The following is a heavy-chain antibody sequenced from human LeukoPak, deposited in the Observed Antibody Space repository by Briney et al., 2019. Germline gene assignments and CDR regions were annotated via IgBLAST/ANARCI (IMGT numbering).Heavy chain of an antibody. CDR3: AKDIDTAMVLTYWYFDL. CDR2: IRYDGSNK. Sequence: GGSLRLSCAASGFTFSSYGMHWVRQAPGKGLEWVAVIRYDGSNKYYADSVKGRFTISRDNSKNTLYLQMNSLRAEDTAVYYCAKDIDTAMVLTYWYFDLWGRGTLVTVSS. D-gene: IGHD5-18*01. J-gene: IGHJ2*01. V-gene: IGHV3-30*02. CDR1: GFTFSSYG.